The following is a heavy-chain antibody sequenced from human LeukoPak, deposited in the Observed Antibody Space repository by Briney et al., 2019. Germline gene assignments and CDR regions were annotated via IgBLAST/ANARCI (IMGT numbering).Heavy chain of an antibody. J-gene: IGHJ5*02. CDR1: GYTFTTYH. CDR3: APERSGGTWFDP. Sequence: GASVKVSCKASGYTFTTYHMHWVRQAPGQGLEWVGMIDTSDGNTNYAQKFQGRVTMTRDTSTSTVYMELSSLRSEDTAVYYCAPERSGGTWFDPWGQGTLVTVSS. V-gene: IGHV1-46*01. CDR2: IDTSDGNT. D-gene: IGHD2-15*01.